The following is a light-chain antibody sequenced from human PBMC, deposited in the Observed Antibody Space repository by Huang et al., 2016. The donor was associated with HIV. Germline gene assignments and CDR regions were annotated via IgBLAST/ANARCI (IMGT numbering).Light chain of an antibody. CDR1: QNILYSSNNRNY. Sequence: DIVMTQSPDSLAVSLGERATINCKASQNILYSSNNRNYLAWYQQKPGQPPKLLIYWSSTRESGVPDRFSGGGSGTDFTLTISSLQAEDVAVYYCQQYYSISTFGQGTKVEIK. J-gene: IGKJ1*01. CDR2: WSS. V-gene: IGKV4-1*01. CDR3: QQYYSIST.